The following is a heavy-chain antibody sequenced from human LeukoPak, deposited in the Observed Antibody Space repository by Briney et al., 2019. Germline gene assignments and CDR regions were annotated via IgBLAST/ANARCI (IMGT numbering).Heavy chain of an antibody. D-gene: IGHD5/OR15-5a*01. CDR2: ITSSGRYI. CDR3: VRDHHRRLYDSQARDTFDI. J-gene: IGHJ3*02. V-gene: IGHV3-21*01. CDR1: GFTFSSYS. Sequence: PGGSLRLSCAASGFTFSSYSMNWVRQAPGKGLEWVSSITSSGRYIYYADSVKGRFTISRDNAKNSLYLQMNSLRAEDTAVYYCVRDHHRRLYDSQARDTFDIWGRGTMVTVSS.